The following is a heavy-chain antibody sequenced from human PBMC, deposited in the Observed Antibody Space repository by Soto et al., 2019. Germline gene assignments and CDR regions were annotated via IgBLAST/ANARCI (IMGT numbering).Heavy chain of an antibody. Sequence: EVQLVESGGGLVQPGGSLRLSCAASGFTFSSYWMHWVRQAPGKGLVWVSRINSDGSSTSYADSVKGRFTISSDNAKNTLYLQMNSLRAEDTAVYYCASFAAAAVYGMDVWGQGTTVTVSS. J-gene: IGHJ6*02. V-gene: IGHV3-74*01. CDR1: GFTFSSYW. D-gene: IGHD6-13*01. CDR3: ASFAAAAVYGMDV. CDR2: INSDGSST.